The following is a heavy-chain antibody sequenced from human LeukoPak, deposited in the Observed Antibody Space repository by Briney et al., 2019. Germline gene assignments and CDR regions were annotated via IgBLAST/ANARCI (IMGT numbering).Heavy chain of an antibody. Sequence: SETLSLTCTVSGGSISSYYWSWIRQPPGKGLEWIGYIYYSGSTNYNPSLKSRVTISVDTSKNQFSLKLSSVTAADTAVYYCARQGELLGLYYFDYWGQGTLVTVSS. J-gene: IGHJ4*02. CDR3: ARQGELLGLYYFDY. D-gene: IGHD1-26*01. CDR2: IYYSGST. V-gene: IGHV4-59*08. CDR1: GGSISSYY.